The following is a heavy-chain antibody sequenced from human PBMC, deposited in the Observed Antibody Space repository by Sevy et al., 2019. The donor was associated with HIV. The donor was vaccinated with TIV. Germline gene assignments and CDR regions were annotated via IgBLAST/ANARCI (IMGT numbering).Heavy chain of an antibody. CDR2: IYYSGST. CDR1: GGSISSVNYY. Sequence: SETLSLTCTVSGGSISSVNYYWSWIRQPPGKGLECIGYIYYSGSTDYNPSLKSRVTISVDTSKNQFSLKLSSVTAADTAVYYCARSHTHMVRGRAFDIWGQGTVVTVSS. CDR3: ARSHTHMVRGRAFDI. D-gene: IGHD3-10*01. J-gene: IGHJ3*02. V-gene: IGHV4-30-4*01.